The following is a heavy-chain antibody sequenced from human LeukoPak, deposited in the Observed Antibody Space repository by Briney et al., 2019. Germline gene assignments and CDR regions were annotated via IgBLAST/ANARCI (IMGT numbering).Heavy chain of an antibody. J-gene: IGHJ4*02. Sequence: PSETLSLTRAVSGGSITTYYWSWIRQPPGKGLEWIGYIYYSGSTNYNPSLRSRVTISVDTSKNQFSLTLSSVTAADTAVYYCASQIAVAGFDYWGQGTLVTVFS. CDR1: GGSITTYY. CDR3: ASQIAVAGFDY. D-gene: IGHD6-19*01. CDR2: IYYSGST. V-gene: IGHV4-59*08.